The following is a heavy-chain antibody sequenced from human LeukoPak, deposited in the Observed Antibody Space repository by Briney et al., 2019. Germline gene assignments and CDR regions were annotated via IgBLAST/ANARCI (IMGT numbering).Heavy chain of an antibody. J-gene: IGHJ6*04. Sequence: SETLSLTCTVSGGSISSGGYYWSWVRQHPGKGLEWIGYIYYSGSTYYNPSLKSRVTISVDTSKNQFSLKLSSVTAADTAVYYCARDRGNSYGEMDVWGKGTTVTVSS. CDR3: ARDRGNSYGEMDV. V-gene: IGHV4-31*03. D-gene: IGHD5-18*01. CDR1: GGSISSGGYY. CDR2: IYYSGST.